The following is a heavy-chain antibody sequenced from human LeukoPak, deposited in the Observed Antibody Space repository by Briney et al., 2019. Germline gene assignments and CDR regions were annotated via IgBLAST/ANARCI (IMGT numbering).Heavy chain of an antibody. J-gene: IGHJ6*03. Sequence: ASETLSLTCTVSGGSTSSYYWSWIRQPPGKGLEWIGYIYYSGSTNYNPSLKSRVTISVDTSKNQFSLKLSSVTAADTAVYYCARGKTGTRSYYYYYMDVWGKGTTVTVSS. V-gene: IGHV4-59*01. CDR1: GGSTSSYY. CDR2: IYYSGST. CDR3: ARGKTGTRSYYYYYMDV. D-gene: IGHD1-1*01.